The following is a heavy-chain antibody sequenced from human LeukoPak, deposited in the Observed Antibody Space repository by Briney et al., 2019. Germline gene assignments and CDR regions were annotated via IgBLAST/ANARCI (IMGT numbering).Heavy chain of an antibody. V-gene: IGHV4-39*01. Sequence: PSETLSLTCTVSGGSISSGSYYWGWIRQPPGKGLGWIGSIYYTGSTYYNPSLKSRVTMSVDTSKNQFSLKLSSVTAADTAVYYCARSTDWVSPYYYYYMDVWGKGTTVTVSS. CDR1: GGSISSGSYY. D-gene: IGHD3-9*01. CDR3: ARSTDWVSPYYYYYMDV. J-gene: IGHJ6*03. CDR2: IYYTGST.